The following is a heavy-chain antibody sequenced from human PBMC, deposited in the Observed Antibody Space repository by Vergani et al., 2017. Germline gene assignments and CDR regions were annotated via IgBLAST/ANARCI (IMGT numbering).Heavy chain of an antibody. CDR1: GFTLSNYD. J-gene: IGHJ4*02. CDR2: IQFDGSNL. CDR3: AKHFRGWGIDY. D-gene: IGHD3-16*01. V-gene: IGHV3-30*02. Sequence: QVQLVESGGGVVQRGGSLRLSCATSGFTLSNYDIQWIRQGPGKGLEFVAFIQFDGSNLYYADSVKGRFTLSRDFSKNTLYLQMNSLRTDDTATYYCAKHFRGWGIDYWGQGTQVIVSS.